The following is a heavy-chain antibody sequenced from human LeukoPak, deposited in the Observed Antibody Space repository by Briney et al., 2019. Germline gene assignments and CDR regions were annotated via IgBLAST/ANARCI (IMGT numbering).Heavy chain of an antibody. CDR2: ISPDDSDT. V-gene: IGHV5-51*01. Sequence: GESLKISCQGSGFIFTDYWIGWVRQMPGKGLEWVGIISPDDSDTQYRPSFQGRVTISADTSVTTVYLQWNRLQVSDTAVYYCVKRRKHGLQSPNWSDPWGQGTLVSVSS. J-gene: IGHJ5*02. CDR1: GFIFTDYW. D-gene: IGHD3/OR15-3a*01. CDR3: VKRRKHGLQSPNWSDP.